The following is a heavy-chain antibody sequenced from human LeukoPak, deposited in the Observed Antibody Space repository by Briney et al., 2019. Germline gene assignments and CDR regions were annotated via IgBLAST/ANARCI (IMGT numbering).Heavy chain of an antibody. CDR1: GFTFRSSA. CDR2: CNYNADLT. J-gene: IGHJ6*02. V-gene: IGHV3-23*01. D-gene: IGHD1-26*01. Sequence: GGSLRLSCAASGFTFRSSAMTWVRQAPGKGLEWVANCNYNADLTYYGDSVKGRFSISRDNSKNTLYLQKSSLRAEDTAVYYCARLSGSSDTGLGMDVWGQGTTVTVSS. CDR3: ARLSGSSDTGLGMDV.